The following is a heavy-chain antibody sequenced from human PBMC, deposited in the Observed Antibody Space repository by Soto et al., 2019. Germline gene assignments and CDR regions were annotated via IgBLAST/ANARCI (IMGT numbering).Heavy chain of an antibody. CDR2: IYYSGST. CDR3: ARDQLTKGYYYYYGMDV. Sequence: SETLSLTCTVSGGSISSYYWSWIRQPPGKGLEWIGYIYYSGSTNYNPSLKSRVTISVDTSKNQFSLKLSSVTAADTAVYYCARDQLTKGYYYYYGMDVWGQGTTVTVSS. CDR1: GGSISSYY. V-gene: IGHV4-59*01. D-gene: IGHD3-9*01. J-gene: IGHJ6*02.